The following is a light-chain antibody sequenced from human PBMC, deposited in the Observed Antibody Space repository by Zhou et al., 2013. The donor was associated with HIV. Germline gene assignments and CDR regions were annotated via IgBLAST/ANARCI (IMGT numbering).Light chain of an antibody. J-gene: IGKJ2*03. CDR2: KAS. Sequence: DIQMTQSPSTLSASVGDRVTITCRASQSISSWLAWYQQKPGKAPKVLIYKASSLQSGVPSRFSGSGSGTEFTLTISSLQPDDFATYYCQQYNSYASFGQGTNLEIK. V-gene: IGKV1-5*03. CDR3: QQYNSYAS. CDR1: QSISSW.